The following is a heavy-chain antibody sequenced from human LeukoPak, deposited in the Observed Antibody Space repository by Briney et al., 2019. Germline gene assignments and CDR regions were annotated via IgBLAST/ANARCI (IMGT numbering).Heavy chain of an antibody. CDR1: GFTFSSYE. J-gene: IGHJ3*02. CDR3: ARGGFVFDI. D-gene: IGHD3-10*01. Sequence: GGSLRLSCAASGFTFSSYEMNWVRQGPGKGLEWISYITTTDTTKYCTASVKGRFTISRDNAKNSLYLQMHSLRAEDTAVYYCARGGFVFDIWGQGTVVTVSS. V-gene: IGHV3-48*03. CDR2: ITTTDTTK.